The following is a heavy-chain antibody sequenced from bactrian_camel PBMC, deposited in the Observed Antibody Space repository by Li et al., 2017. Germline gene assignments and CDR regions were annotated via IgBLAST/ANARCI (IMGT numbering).Heavy chain of an antibody. Sequence: QLVESGGGLVQPGGSLRLSCVASGFTFSSYRMSWVRQAPGKGLEWVATITNGGGSTYYTDSVKGRFTISRDNAKNTVYLQMNSLKSEDTALYYCATPVVDGVVAGKGYNYWGQGTQVTVS. D-gene: IGHD6*01. V-gene: IGHV3S40*01. CDR3: ATPVVDGVVAGKGYNY. CDR2: ITNGGGST. CDR1: GFTFSSYR. J-gene: IGHJ4*01.